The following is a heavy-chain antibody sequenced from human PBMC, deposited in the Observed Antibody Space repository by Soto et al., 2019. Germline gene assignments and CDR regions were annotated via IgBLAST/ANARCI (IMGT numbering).Heavy chain of an antibody. CDR1: GGSISSYY. J-gene: IGHJ6*02. CDR2: IYYSGST. D-gene: IGHD3-10*01. CDR3: ARTHYGSGSYYGDYYGMDV. V-gene: IGHV4-59*08. Sequence: SETLSLTCTVSGGSISSYYWSWIRQPPGKGLEWIGYIYYSGSTNYNPSLKSRVTISVDTSKNQFSLKLSSVTAADTAVYYCARTHYGSGSYYGDYYGMDVWGQGTTVTVS.